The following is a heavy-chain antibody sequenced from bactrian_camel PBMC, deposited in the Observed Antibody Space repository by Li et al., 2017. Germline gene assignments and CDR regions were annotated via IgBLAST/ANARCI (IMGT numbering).Heavy chain of an antibody. Sequence: HVQLVESGGGSVQAGGSLRLSCAASAYTGGPFYMAYFRQAPGKEREGVATITTGTGNTDYADSVKGRFTISQDGAENTVYLQMNTLKPEDNAMYYCAADNGPYGDLCRPSERYEYNYWGQGTQVTVS. D-gene: IGHD3*01. CDR2: ITTGTGNT. J-gene: IGHJ4*01. V-gene: IGHV3S1*01. CDR3: AADNGPYGDLCRPSERYEYNY. CDR1: AYTGGPFY.